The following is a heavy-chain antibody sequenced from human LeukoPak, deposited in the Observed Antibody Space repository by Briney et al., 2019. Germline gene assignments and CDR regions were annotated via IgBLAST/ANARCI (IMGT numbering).Heavy chain of an antibody. Sequence: PSETLSLTCTVSGGSISSGGYYWIWIPQHPGKGLECIGYIYYSGSTYYNPSLKSRVTISVDTSKTQFSLKLRTVTAADTAVYYCARASYDSDNTGFFDYWGQGTLVTVSS. CDR2: IYYSGST. CDR3: ARASYDSDNTGFFDY. J-gene: IGHJ4*02. CDR1: GGSISSGGYY. V-gene: IGHV4-31*03. D-gene: IGHD3-22*01.